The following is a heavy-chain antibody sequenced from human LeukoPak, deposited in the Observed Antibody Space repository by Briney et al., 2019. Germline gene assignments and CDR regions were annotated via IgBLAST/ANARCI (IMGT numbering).Heavy chain of an antibody. CDR2: ISAYNGNT. J-gene: IGHJ4*02. V-gene: IGHV1-18*01. D-gene: IGHD6-19*01. Sequence: ASVKVSCKASGYTFTSYGISWVRQAPGQGLEWMGWISAYNGNTNYAQKLQGRVTMTTDTSTSTAYVELRSLRSDDTAVYYCARDLPGAVAGTGGYWGQGTLVTVSS. CDR3: ARDLPGAVAGTGGY. CDR1: GYTFTSYG.